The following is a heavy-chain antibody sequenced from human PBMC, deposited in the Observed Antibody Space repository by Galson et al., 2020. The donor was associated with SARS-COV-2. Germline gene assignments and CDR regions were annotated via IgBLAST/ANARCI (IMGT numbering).Heavy chain of an antibody. J-gene: IGHJ6*02. CDR3: AGEVVAATRSVYYGMDV. D-gene: IGHD2-15*01. V-gene: IGHV4-39*01. CDR2: IYYSGST. CDR1: GGSISSSSYY. Sequence: SETLSLTCIVAGGSISSSSYYWGWIRQPPGKGLQWIGSIYYSGSTYYNPSLKSRVTISVDTSNNQFSLKLSSVTAADTAVYYCAGEVVAATRSVYYGMDVWGQGTTVTVSS.